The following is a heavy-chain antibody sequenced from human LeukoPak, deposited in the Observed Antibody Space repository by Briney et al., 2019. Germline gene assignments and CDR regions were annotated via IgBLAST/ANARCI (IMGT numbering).Heavy chain of an antibody. J-gene: IGHJ3*01. CDR1: GFTITSNY. CDR3: ARDAERIRATEGLV. V-gene: IGHV3-66*01. Sequence: GGSLRLSCAASGFTITSNYMSWVRQAPGKGLEWVSITYIDGTTYYADSVKGRFTISRDSSKNTLYVQMNSLRVEDTAVYYCARDAERIRATEGLVWGQGTMVTVSS. D-gene: IGHD3-10*01. CDR2: TYIDGTT.